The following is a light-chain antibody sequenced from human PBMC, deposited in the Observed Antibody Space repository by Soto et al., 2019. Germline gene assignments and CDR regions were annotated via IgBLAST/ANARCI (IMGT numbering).Light chain of an antibody. CDR1: SSDVGRYDY. J-gene: IGLJ1*01. Sequence: QSALTQPRSVSVSPGQSATISCTGTSSDVGRYDYVSWYQQHPGKAPKLIVYDVTERPSGVPDRFSGSKSGNTASLTISGLQAEDEADYSCCSFAGSYSYVFGTGTKVTVL. V-gene: IGLV2-11*01. CDR3: CSFAGSYSYV. CDR2: DVT.